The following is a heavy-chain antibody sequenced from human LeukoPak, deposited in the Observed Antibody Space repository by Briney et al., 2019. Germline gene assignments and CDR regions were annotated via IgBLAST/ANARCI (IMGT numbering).Heavy chain of an antibody. CDR1: GYTFTSYD. CDR2: MNPNSGNT. D-gene: IGHD6-19*01. V-gene: IGHV1-8*01. J-gene: IGHJ4*02. CDR3: ARGRGGWYYFDY. Sequence: ASVKVSCKASGYTFTSYDINWVRQATGQGLEWMGWMNPNSGNTGYAQKFQGRVTMTRHTSISTAYMELSSLRSEDTAVYYCARGRGGWYYFDYWGQGTLVTVSS.